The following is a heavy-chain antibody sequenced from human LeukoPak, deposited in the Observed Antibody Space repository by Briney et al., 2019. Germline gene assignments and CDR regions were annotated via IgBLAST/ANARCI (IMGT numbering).Heavy chain of an antibody. D-gene: IGHD2-15*01. Sequence: PSETLSLTCTVSGGSISSYYWSWIRQPPGKGLEWIGYIYYTGTTNYNPSLKSRVTISVDTSKNQSSLKLSSVTAADTAVYYCARGGWRLDYWGQGTLVTVSS. CDR2: IYYTGTT. J-gene: IGHJ4*02. V-gene: IGHV4-59*01. CDR1: GGSISSYY. CDR3: ARGGWRLDY.